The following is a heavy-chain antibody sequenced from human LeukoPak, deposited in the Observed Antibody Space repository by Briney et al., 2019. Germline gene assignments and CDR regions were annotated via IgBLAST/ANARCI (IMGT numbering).Heavy chain of an antibody. CDR2: IKQDGSEK. CDR3: ARGSGWLYFDC. D-gene: IGHD6-19*01. CDR1: GFTFRRNW. J-gene: IGHJ4*02. V-gene: IGHV3-7*03. Sequence: GGSLRLSCAASGFTFRRNWMHWVRQAPGKGLEWVANIKQDGSEKYYVDSVKGRFTISRDNAKNSLYLQMNSLRAEDTAVYYCARGSGWLYFDCWGQGTLVTVSS.